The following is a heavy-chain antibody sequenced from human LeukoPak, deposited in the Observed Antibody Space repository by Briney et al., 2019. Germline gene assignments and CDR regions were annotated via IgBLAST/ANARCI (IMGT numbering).Heavy chain of an antibody. V-gene: IGHV4-59*01. D-gene: IGHD6-19*01. CDR3: ARISSGWYGDAFDI. J-gene: IGHJ3*02. CDR2: IYYSGST. CDR1: GGSISSYY. Sequence: PSETLSLTCTVSGGSISSYYWSWIRQPPGKGLEWIGYIYYSGSTNYNPSLKSRVTISVDTSKNQFSLKLSSVTAADTAVYYCARISSGWYGDAFDIWGQGTMVTVSS.